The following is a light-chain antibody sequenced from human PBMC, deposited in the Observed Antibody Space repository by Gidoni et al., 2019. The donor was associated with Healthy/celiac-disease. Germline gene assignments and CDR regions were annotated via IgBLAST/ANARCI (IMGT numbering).Light chain of an antibody. CDR2: DVS. Sequence: QSPLTHPRSVSGSPGPSVPISCTGTSSDVGGYNYVSWYQQHPGKAPKLMIYDVSKRPSGVPDRFSGSKSGNTASLTISGLQAEDEADYYCCSYAGSYTVVFGGGTKLTVL. CDR3: CSYAGSYTVV. CDR1: SSDVGGYNY. J-gene: IGLJ2*01. V-gene: IGLV2-11*01.